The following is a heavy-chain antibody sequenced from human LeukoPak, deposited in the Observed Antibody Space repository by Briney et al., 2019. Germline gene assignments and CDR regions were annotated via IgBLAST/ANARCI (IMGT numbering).Heavy chain of an antibody. Sequence: ASETLSLTCTVSVGSISSYYWGWIRQPPGKGLEWIGYIYYSGSTNYNPSLKSRVTISVDTSKNQFSLKLSSVTAADTAVYYCASGRSYRPFDYWGQGTLVTVSS. J-gene: IGHJ4*02. D-gene: IGHD3-16*02. CDR1: VGSISSYY. V-gene: IGHV4-59*01. CDR3: ASGRSYRPFDY. CDR2: IYYSGST.